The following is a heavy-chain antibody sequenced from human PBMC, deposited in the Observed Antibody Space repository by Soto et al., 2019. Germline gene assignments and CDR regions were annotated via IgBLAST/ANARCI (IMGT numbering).Heavy chain of an antibody. V-gene: IGHV4-61*01. Sequence: QVQLQESGPGLVKPSETLSLTCTVSGGSVSSGSYYWSWIRQPPGKGLEWIGYIYYSGSTNYNPSVKSRVTISVDTSKNQFPLKLSSVTAADTAVYYCARPLYSYGPMDVWGQGTTVTVSS. CDR2: IYYSGST. D-gene: IGHD5-18*01. CDR1: GGSVSSGSYY. CDR3: ARPLYSYGPMDV. J-gene: IGHJ6*02.